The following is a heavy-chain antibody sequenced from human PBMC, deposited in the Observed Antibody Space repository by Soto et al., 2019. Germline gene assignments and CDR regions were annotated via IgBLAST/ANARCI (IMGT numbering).Heavy chain of an antibody. V-gene: IGHV1-3*01. CDR3: XXXXXXXXRVVINGGGYMDV. CDR1: GYTFTSYA. CDR2: INAGNGNT. D-gene: IGHD3-3*01. Sequence: QVQLVQSGAEVKKPGASVKVSCKDSGYTFTSYAMHWVRQAPGQRLEWMGWINAGNGNTKYSQKFQGRVTITRDTXXXXXXXXXXXXXXXXXXXXXXXXXXXXXXRVVINGGGYMDVRGKGTTVTVSS. J-gene: IGHJ6*03.